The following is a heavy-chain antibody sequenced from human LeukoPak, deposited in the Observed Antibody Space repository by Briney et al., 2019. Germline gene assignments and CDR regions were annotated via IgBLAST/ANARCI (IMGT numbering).Heavy chain of an antibody. CDR1: GGSISSSNW. CDR3: ARGVRTILGVVITPAENWFDP. J-gene: IGHJ5*02. Sequence: SETLSLTCAVSGGSISSSNWWSWVRQPPGKGLEWIGEIYHSGSTNYNPSLKNRVTISVDKSKNQFSLKLSSVTAADTAVYYCARGVRTILGVVITPAENWFDPWGQGTLVTVSS. D-gene: IGHD3-3*01. CDR2: IYHSGST. V-gene: IGHV4-4*02.